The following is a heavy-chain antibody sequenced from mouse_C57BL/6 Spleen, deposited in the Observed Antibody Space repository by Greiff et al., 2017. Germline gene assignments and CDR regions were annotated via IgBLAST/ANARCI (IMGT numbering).Heavy chain of an antibody. D-gene: IGHD3-2*02. CDR3: ARGAAAQAPYWFAY. V-gene: IGHV1-26*01. J-gene: IGHJ3*01. CDR2: INPNNGGT. CDR1: GYTFTDYY. Sequence: VQLQQSGPELVKPGASVKISCKASGYTFTDYYMNWVKQSHGKSLEWIGDINPNNGGTSYNQKFKGKATLTVDKSSSTAYMELRSLTSEDSAVYYCARGAAAQAPYWFAYWGQGTLVTVSA.